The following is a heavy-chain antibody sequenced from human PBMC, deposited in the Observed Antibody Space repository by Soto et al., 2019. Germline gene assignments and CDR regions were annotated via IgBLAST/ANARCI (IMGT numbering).Heavy chain of an antibody. J-gene: IGHJ5*02. Sequence: GGSLRLSCAASGFNFYNYAMTWVRQAPGKGLEWVSGISGDGTRTYYGDSVKGRFTISRDNSKNTVFLQMNSLRAEDTALYYCVKDLRPNRGWFGPWGRGTRVTVSS. D-gene: IGHD3-3*01. CDR3: VKDLRPNRGWFGP. CDR2: ISGDGTRT. V-gene: IGHV3-23*01. CDR1: GFNFYNYA.